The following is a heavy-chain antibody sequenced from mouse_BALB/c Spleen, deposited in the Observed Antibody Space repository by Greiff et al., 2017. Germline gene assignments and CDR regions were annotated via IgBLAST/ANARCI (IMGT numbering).Heavy chain of an antibody. V-gene: IGHV5-6-3*01. Sequence: DVMLVESGGGLVQPGGSLKLSCAASGFTFSSYGMSWVRQTPDKRLELVATINSNGGSTYYPDSVKGRFTISRDNAKNTLYLQMSSLKSEDTAMYYCARDGLYYAMDYWGQGTSVTVSS. CDR3: ARDGLYYAMDY. CDR1: GFTFSSYG. J-gene: IGHJ4*01. CDR2: INSNGGST.